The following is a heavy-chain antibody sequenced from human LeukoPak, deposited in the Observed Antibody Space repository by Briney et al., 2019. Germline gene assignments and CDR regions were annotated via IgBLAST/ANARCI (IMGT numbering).Heavy chain of an antibody. V-gene: IGHV3-9*01. J-gene: IGHJ3*02. Sequence: PGGSLRLSCAASGFTFDDYAMHWVRQAPGKGLEWVSGISWNSGGIGYADSVKGRFTISRDNAKNSLYLQMNSLRAEDTALYYCAKDKEFLDAFDIWGQGTMVTVSS. D-gene: IGHD3-10*01. CDR3: AKDKEFLDAFDI. CDR2: ISWNSGGI. CDR1: GFTFDDYA.